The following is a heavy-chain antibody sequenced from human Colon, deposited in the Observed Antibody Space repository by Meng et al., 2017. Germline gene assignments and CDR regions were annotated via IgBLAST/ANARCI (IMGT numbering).Heavy chain of an antibody. Sequence: SETLSLTCTVSGASITTGGYYWSWIRQHPGKGLEWIGYIAHSGDAFYNPSLNSRVSISRDTSQNQFSLILHSVTSAETAVYYCARDSGNGLAYFDYWGQGTLVTGSS. J-gene: IGHJ4*02. CDR2: IAHSGDA. D-gene: IGHD3-10*01. CDR1: GASITTGGYY. CDR3: ARDSGNGLAYFDY. V-gene: IGHV4-31*03.